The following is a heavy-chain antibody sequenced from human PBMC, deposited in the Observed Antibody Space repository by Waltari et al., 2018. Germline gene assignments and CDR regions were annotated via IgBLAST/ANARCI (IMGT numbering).Heavy chain of an antibody. CDR2: IRYDGSNK. Sequence: QVQLVESGGGVVQPGGSLRLSCAASGFTFSSYGMHWVRQAPGKGLEWVAFIRYDGSNKYYADSVKGRFTISRDNSKNTLYLQMNSLRAEDTAVYYCVRTWELGDYFDYWGQGTLVTVSS. CDR1: GFTFSSYG. CDR3: VRTWELGDYFDY. J-gene: IGHJ4*02. D-gene: IGHD1-26*01. V-gene: IGHV3-30*02.